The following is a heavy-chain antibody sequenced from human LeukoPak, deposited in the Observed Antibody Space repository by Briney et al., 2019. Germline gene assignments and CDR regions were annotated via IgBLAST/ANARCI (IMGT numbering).Heavy chain of an antibody. Sequence: GGSLRLSCAASGFTFSSYAMSWVRQAPGKGLEWVSAISGSGGSTYYADSVKGRFTISRDNSKNTLYLQMNSLRAEDTAVYYCAKGEYYYGSGSYYTPHYYYYYGMDVWGQGTTVTVSS. J-gene: IGHJ6*02. CDR1: GFTFSSYA. V-gene: IGHV3-23*01. CDR2: ISGSGGST. CDR3: AKGEYYYGSGSYYTPHYYYYYGMDV. D-gene: IGHD3-10*01.